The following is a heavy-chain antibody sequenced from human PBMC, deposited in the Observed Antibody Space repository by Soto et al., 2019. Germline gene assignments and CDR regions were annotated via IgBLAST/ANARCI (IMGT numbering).Heavy chain of an antibody. CDR2: ISYDGSNK. CDR1: GFTFSSFA. J-gene: IGHJ4*02. D-gene: IGHD3-22*01. V-gene: IGHV3-30-3*01. CDR3: ARAYDSSMNYFDY. Sequence: QVQLVESGGGVVQPGRSLRLSCAASGFTFSSFAIHWVRQAPGKGLEWVSRISYDGSNKNYADSVKGRFTISRDNSKNTLYLQMNSLRAEDTAVYYCARAYDSSMNYFDYWGQGTLVTVSS.